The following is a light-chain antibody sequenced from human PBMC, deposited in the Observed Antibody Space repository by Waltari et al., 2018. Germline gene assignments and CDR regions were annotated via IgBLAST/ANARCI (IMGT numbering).Light chain of an antibody. CDR2: AAS. CDR3: QQANSFPWT. Sequence: DIQMTQSPSSVSASVGDRVTITCRASPGISSWLAWYQQKPGNAPKLLIYAASSLQSGVPSRFSGSGSGTDFTLTISSLQPEDFATYYCQQANSFPWTFGQGTKVEIK. J-gene: IGKJ1*01. CDR1: PGISSW. V-gene: IGKV1-12*01.